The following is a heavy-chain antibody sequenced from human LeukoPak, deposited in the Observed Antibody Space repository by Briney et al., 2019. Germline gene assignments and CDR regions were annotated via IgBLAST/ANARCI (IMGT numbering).Heavy chain of an antibody. CDR3: ASGLGGYDLYLNY. V-gene: IGHV1-46*01. D-gene: IGHD3-3*01. CDR1: GYSFTSYF. J-gene: IGHJ4*02. Sequence: ASVKVSCKASGYSFTSYFMHWVRQAPGQGLEWMAVINPSGGSTIYAQKFQDRVTMTRDMSTSKVYMELSSLRSEDTAVYYCASGLGGYDLYLNYWGQGTLVTVSS. CDR2: INPSGGST.